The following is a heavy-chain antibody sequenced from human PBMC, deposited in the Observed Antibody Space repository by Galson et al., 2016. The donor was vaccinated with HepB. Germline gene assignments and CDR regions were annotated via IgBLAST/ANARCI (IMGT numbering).Heavy chain of an antibody. V-gene: IGHV1-18*01. CDR3: ARGDLGYCSSTSCYDGHYYYYGMDV. D-gene: IGHD2-2*01. CDR2: ISAYNGNT. CDR1: GYTFTSYG. Sequence: SVKVSCKASGYTFTSYGISWVRQAPGQGLEWMGWISAYNGNTNYAQKLQGRVTMTTDTSTSTTYMELRSLRSDDTAVYYCARGDLGYCSSTSCYDGHYYYYGMDVWGQGATVTVSS. J-gene: IGHJ6*02.